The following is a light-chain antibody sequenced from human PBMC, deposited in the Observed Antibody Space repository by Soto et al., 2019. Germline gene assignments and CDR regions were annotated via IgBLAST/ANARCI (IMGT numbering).Light chain of an antibody. Sequence: QLVLTQSSSASASLGSSVKLTCTLSSGHSSYIIAWHQQQPGKAPRYLMKLEGSGSYNKGSGVPDRFSGSSSGADRYLTISNLQSEDEADYHCETWDSNTVVFGGGTKLTVL. J-gene: IGLJ2*01. V-gene: IGLV4-60*03. CDR3: ETWDSNTVV. CDR2: LEGSGSY. CDR1: SGHSSYI.